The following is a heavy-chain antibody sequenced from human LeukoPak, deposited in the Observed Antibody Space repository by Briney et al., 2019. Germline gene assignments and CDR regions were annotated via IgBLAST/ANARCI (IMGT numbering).Heavy chain of an antibody. CDR1: GFTVSSNY. J-gene: IGHJ1*01. D-gene: IGHD6-13*01. Sequence: GGSLRLSCAASGFTVSSNYMSWVRQAPGKGLEWVSVIYSGGSTYYADSVKGRFTISRDNSKNTLYLQMNSLRAEDTAVYYCARVSIAAAGIRPLPEYFQHWGQGTLVTVSS. CDR3: ARVSIAAAGIRPLPEYFQH. V-gene: IGHV3-53*01. CDR2: IYSGGST.